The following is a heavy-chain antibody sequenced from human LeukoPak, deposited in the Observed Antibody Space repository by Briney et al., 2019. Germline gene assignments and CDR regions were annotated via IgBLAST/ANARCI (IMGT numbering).Heavy chain of an antibody. CDR1: GGSISSSTYY. V-gene: IGHV4-39*07. J-gene: IGHJ5*02. CDR3: ARRVGATGGYNWFDP. CDR2: IYYSGST. D-gene: IGHD1-26*01. Sequence: SETLSLTCTVSGGSISSSTYYWGWIRQPPGKGLEWIGSIYYSGSTYYNPSLKSRVTISLDTSKNQFSLKLSSVTAADTALYYCARRVGATGGYNWFDPWGQGTLVTVSS.